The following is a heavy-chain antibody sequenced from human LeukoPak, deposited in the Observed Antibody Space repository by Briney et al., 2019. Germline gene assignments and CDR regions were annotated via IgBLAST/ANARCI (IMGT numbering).Heavy chain of an antibody. J-gene: IGHJ5*02. CDR2: IIPIFGTA. V-gene: IGHV1-69*05. D-gene: IGHD1-26*01. CDR3: ARVGATTDWFDP. Sequence: ASVKVSCKASGGTVSRYPISWVRQAPGQGLEWMGGIIPIFGTANYAQKLQGRVTMTTDTSTSTAYMELRSLRSDDTAVYYCARVGATTDWFDPWGQGTLVTVSS. CDR1: GGTVSRYP.